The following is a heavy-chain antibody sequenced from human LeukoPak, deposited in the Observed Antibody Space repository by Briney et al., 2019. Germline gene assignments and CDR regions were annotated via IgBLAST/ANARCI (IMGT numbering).Heavy chain of an antibody. CDR1: GFTFSGYG. Sequence: GRSLRLSCAASGFTFSGYGMHWVRQAPGKGLEWVTGIAYDGSRKHYADSVKGRFTISRDNSRYTVDLQMNSLRAEDTAVYHCVRYDSSRSDPWGQGTLVIVSS. CDR3: VRYDSSRSDP. D-gene: IGHD3-3*01. J-gene: IGHJ5*02. V-gene: IGHV3-30*03. CDR2: IAYDGSRK.